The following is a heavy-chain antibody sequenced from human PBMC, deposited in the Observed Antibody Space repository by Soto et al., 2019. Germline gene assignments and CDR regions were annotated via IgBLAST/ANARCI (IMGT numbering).Heavy chain of an antibody. CDR3: ARTPEI. J-gene: IGHJ3*02. CDR1: GGSISSGGYS. CDR2: MYHSGST. Sequence: SETLSLTCAVSGGSISSGGYSWSWIRQPPGKGLEWIGYMYHSGSTYYNPSLKSRVTISIDRSKNQFSLKLSSVTAADTAVYYCARTPEIWGQGTMVTVSS. V-gene: IGHV4-30-2*01.